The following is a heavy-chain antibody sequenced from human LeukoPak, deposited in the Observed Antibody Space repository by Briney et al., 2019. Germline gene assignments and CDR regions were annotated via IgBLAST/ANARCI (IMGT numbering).Heavy chain of an antibody. CDR3: ARASTGDGYGSFV. D-gene: IGHD5-18*01. CDR1: GFNFNIYE. V-gene: IGHV3-21*01. Sequence: GGSLRLSCAASGFNFNIYEMNWVRQAPGKGLEWVSSISSSSSYIYYADSVKGRFTISRDNAKNSLYLQMNSLRAEDTAVYYCARASTGDGYGSFVWGQGTLVTVSS. CDR2: ISSSSSYI. J-gene: IGHJ4*02.